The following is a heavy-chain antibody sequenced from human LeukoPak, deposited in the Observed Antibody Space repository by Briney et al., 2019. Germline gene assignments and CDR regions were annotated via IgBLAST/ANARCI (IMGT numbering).Heavy chain of an antibody. D-gene: IGHD4-11*01. J-gene: IGHJ4*02. CDR1: GYTFRDNY. Sequence: GASVKISCTASGYTFRDNYIHWLRQAPGQGLEWMSWIDANNGNTKSAQTFQGRVTMSRDTSISTPYMDLSSLSPDDAAVYYCGRELSSVTLYFFHCWGRGTLVSVSS. V-gene: IGHV1-2*02. CDR2: IDANNGNT. CDR3: GRELSSVTLYFFHC.